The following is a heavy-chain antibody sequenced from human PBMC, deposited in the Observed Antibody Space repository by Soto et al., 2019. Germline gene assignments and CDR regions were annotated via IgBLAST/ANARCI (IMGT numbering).Heavy chain of an antibody. CDR3: ASPQWLERRGDYYGMDV. Sequence: GASVKVSCKASGGTFSSYAIGWVRQAPGQGFEWMGGIIPIFGTANYAQKFQGRVTITADESTSTAYMELSSLRSEDTAVYYCASPQWLERRGDYYGMDVWGQGTTVTVSS. J-gene: IGHJ6*02. CDR1: GGTFSSYA. D-gene: IGHD6-19*01. CDR2: IIPIFGTA. V-gene: IGHV1-69*13.